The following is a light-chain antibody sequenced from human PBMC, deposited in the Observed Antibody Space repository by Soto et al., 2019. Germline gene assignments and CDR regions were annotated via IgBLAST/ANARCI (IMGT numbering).Light chain of an antibody. CDR1: QSVSSY. Sequence: EIVLTQSPATLSLSPGERATLSCRASQSVSSYLAWYQQKPGQAPRLLIFDASNRATGTPARFSGSGSRTDFTLTISSLEPEDFAVYYCQQRSNWPWTFGQGTRVEIK. CDR3: QQRSNWPWT. V-gene: IGKV3-11*01. CDR2: DAS. J-gene: IGKJ1*01.